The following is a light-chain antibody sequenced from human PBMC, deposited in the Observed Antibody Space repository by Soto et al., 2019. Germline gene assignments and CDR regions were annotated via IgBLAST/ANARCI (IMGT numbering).Light chain of an antibody. Sequence: EIVLTQSPDTLSLSPGERATLSCRASQSFAGPCLAWYQQKPGQSPRLLIYGASTRATGIPARFSGSGSGTEFTLTISSLQSEDFAVYYCQQYNNWPSLTFGGGTKVDIK. CDR2: GAS. CDR3: QQYNNWPSLT. V-gene: IGKV3-15*01. J-gene: IGKJ4*01. CDR1: QSFAGP.